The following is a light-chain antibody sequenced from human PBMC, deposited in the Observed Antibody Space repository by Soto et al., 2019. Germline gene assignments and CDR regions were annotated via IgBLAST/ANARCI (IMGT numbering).Light chain of an antibody. CDR3: QQYNSYSWT. J-gene: IGKJ1*01. V-gene: IGKV1-5*03. CDR1: QSINNR. CDR2: EAS. Sequence: IQMTQSPSTLSASIGDRVTITCRASQSINNRLAWYQQMPGKAPNLLIYEASSLESGVPSRFGGSGSGTEFTLTISSLQPDDFAIYYCQQYNSYSWTFGQGTKVDIK.